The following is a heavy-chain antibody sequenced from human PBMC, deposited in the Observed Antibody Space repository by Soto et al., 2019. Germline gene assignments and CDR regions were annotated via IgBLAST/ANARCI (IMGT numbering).Heavy chain of an antibody. CDR1: GYTLTELS. CDR3: ATLDLLDSGDFDY. J-gene: IGHJ4*02. D-gene: IGHD6-19*01. CDR2: FDPEDGET. Sequence: ASVKVSYKVSGYTLTELSMHWVRQAPGKGLEWMGGFDPEDGETIYAQKFQGRVTMTEDTSTDTAYMELSSLRSEDTAVYYCATLDLLDSGDFDYWGQGTLVTVSS. V-gene: IGHV1-24*01.